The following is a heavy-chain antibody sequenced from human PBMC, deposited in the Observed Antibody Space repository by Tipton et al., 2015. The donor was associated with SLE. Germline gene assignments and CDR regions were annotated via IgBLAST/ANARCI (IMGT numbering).Heavy chain of an antibody. J-gene: IGHJ3*02. CDR3: ARDWGGFVVVPAGADAFDI. CDR2: ISSSSSYI. Sequence: SLRLSCAASGFTFSSYSMNWVRQAPGKGLEWISSISSSSSYINYVDSVKGRFTISRDNAKNSLYLQMNSLRAEDTAMYYCARDWGGFVVVPAGADAFDIWGQGTMVTVSS. V-gene: IGHV3-21*01. D-gene: IGHD2-2*01. CDR1: GFTFSSYS.